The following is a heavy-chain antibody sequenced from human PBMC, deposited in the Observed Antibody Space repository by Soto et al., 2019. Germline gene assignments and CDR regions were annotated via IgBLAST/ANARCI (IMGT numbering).Heavy chain of an antibody. D-gene: IGHD6-13*01. Sequence: EVQLVESGGGLVQPGGSLRLSCAASGFTVSSNYMSWVRQAPGKGLEWVSVIYSGGSTYYADSVKGRFTISRHNAKNTLYLQMNGLRAEDTAVYYCARLAADGTGDVWVKGTTVTVSS. CDR2: IYSGGST. V-gene: IGHV3-53*04. J-gene: IGHJ6*04. CDR1: GFTVSSNY. CDR3: ARLAADGTGDV.